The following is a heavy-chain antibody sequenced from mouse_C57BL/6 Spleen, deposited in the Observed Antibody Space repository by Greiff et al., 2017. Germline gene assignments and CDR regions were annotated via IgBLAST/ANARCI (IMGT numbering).Heavy chain of an antibody. J-gene: IGHJ2*01. Sequence: VQLQQSGAELVRPGTSVKMSCKASGYTFTNYWIGWAKQRPGHGLEWIGDIYPGGGYTNYNEKFKGKATLTADKSSSAAYMQFSSLTSEDTAIYYCARKGHYGSSGYFDYWGQGTTLTVSS. CDR1: GYTFTNYW. D-gene: IGHD1-1*01. V-gene: IGHV1-63*01. CDR2: IYPGGGYT. CDR3: ARKGHYGSSGYFDY.